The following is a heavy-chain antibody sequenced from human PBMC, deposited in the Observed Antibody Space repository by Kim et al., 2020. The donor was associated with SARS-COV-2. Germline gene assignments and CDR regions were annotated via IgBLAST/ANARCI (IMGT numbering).Heavy chain of an antibody. CDR2: ISYDGSNK. D-gene: IGHD6-6*01. CDR1: GFTFSSYG. CDR3: AKVGALGSSSPNEPGVRDFDY. V-gene: IGHV3-30*18. Sequence: GGSLRLSCAASGFTFSSYGMHWVRQAPGKGLEWVAVISYDGSNKYYADSVKGRFTISRDNSKNTLYLQMNSLRAEDTAVYYCAKVGALGSSSPNEPGVRDFDYWGQGTLVTVSS. J-gene: IGHJ4*02.